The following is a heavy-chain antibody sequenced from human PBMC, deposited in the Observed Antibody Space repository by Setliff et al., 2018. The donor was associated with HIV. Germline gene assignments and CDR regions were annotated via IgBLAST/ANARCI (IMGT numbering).Heavy chain of an antibody. CDR1: GYSFTSYW. V-gene: IGHV5-51*01. CDR3: ARRTATFGTGLYIDL. CDR2: IYPGDSDA. J-gene: IGHJ6*03. D-gene: IGHD6-13*01. Sequence: GESLKISCKGSGYSFTSYWIGWVRQRPGKGLEWMGIIYPGDSDARYSPSFQGQVTLTVDRSINTAYLQWASLKASDTAIYYCARRTATFGTGLYIDLWGQGTTVTV.